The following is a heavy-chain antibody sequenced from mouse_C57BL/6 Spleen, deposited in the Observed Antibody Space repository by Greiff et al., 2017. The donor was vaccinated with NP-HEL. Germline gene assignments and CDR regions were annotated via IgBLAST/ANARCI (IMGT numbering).Heavy chain of an antibody. D-gene: IGHD2-4*01. V-gene: IGHV1-64*01. CDR1: GYTFTSYW. CDR3: ARGYYDYEDNYFDY. Sequence: QVQLQQPGAELVKPGASVKLSCKASGYTFTSYWMHWVKQRPGQGLEWIGMIHPNSGSTNYNEKFKSKATLTVDKSSSTAYMQLSSLTSEDSAVYYCARGYYDYEDNYFDYWGQGTTLTVSS. J-gene: IGHJ2*01. CDR2: IHPNSGST.